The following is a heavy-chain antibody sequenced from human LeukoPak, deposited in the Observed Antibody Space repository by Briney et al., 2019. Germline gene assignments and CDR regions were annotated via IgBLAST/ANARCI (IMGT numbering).Heavy chain of an antibody. CDR2: ISSSSSYI. Sequence: GGSLRLSCAASGFTFSSYSMNWVRQAPGKGLEWVSSISSSSSYIYYADSVKGRFSISRDNAKNSLYLQMNSLRAEDTAVYYCARGFYDFWSGHGGGYYFDYWGQGTLVTVSS. J-gene: IGHJ4*02. V-gene: IGHV3-21*01. D-gene: IGHD3-3*01. CDR1: GFTFSSYS. CDR3: ARGFYDFWSGHGGGYYFDY.